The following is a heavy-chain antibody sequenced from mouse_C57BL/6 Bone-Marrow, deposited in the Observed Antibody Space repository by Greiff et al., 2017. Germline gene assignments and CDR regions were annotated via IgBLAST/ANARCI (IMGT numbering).Heavy chain of an antibody. J-gene: IGHJ1*03. CDR2: IYPGSGST. D-gene: IGHD2-10*01. CDR3: ARPYCGNYWYFDV. V-gene: IGHV1-55*01. CDR1: GYTFTSYW. Sequence: VQLQQPGAELVKPGASVRMSCKASGYTFTSYWITWVKQRPGQGLEWIGDIYPGSGSTNYNEKFKSKATLTVDTSSSTAYMQLSSLTSEDSAVYYCARPYCGNYWYFDVWGTGTTVTVSS.